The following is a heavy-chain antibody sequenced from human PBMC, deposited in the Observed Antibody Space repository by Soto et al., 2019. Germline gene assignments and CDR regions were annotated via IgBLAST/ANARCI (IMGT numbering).Heavy chain of an antibody. Sequence: QVQLVQSGAEVKKPGASVKVSCKASGYTFTSYGIIWVRQAPGQGLEWMGWISAYNGNTNYAQKLQGRVTMTTDTSTSTAYMELRSLRSDDTAVYYCARDLKLVVVPAAMQDYFDYWCQGTLVTVSS. V-gene: IGHV1-18*01. CDR1: GYTFTSYG. D-gene: IGHD2-2*01. J-gene: IGHJ4*02. CDR3: ARDLKLVVVPAAMQDYFDY. CDR2: ISAYNGNT.